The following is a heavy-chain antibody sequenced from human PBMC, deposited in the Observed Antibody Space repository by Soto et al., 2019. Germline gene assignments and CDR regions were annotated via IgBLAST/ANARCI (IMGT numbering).Heavy chain of an antibody. CDR3: VRYCSSTLCNGVATRTFDY. Sequence: GGSLRLSCTASGFTFSTYEMHWVRQAPGKGLEWVSCISSSGRSVYYADSVKGRFTISRDNSRNSLYLQMNSLRDEDTALYYCVRYCSSTLCNGVATRTFDYWGQGALVTVSS. CDR1: GFTFSTYE. J-gene: IGHJ4*02. D-gene: IGHD5-12*01. CDR2: ISSSGRSV. V-gene: IGHV3-48*03.